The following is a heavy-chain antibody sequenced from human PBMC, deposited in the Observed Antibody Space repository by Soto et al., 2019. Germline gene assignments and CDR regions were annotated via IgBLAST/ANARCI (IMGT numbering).Heavy chain of an antibody. CDR2: IYYSGST. J-gene: IGHJ6*02. V-gene: IGHV4-59*01. D-gene: IGHD3-9*01. CDR1: GGSISSYY. CDR3: ARDRGRRYYDILTGYEYYYYYGMDV. Sequence: SETLSLTCTVSGGSISSYYWSWIRQPPGKGLEWIGYIYYSGSTNYNPSLKSRVTISVDTSKNQFSLKLSSVTAADTAVYYCARDRGRRYYDILTGYEYYYYYGMDVWGQGTTVTVSS.